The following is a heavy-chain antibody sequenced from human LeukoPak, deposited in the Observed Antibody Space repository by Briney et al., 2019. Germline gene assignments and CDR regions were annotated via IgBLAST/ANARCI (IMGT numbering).Heavy chain of an antibody. CDR2: INPNGGGT. CDR3: ARDPYYTNSFDY. CDR1: GYTFTGYY. Sequence: GASVTVSCTASGYTFTGYYIHWLRQAPGQGLEWMGWINPNGGGTKYAQKFQGRVTVTGDTSINTAYLELSRLKSDDTAVYFCARDPYYTNSFDYWGQGTLVTVSS. V-gene: IGHV1-2*02. J-gene: IGHJ4*02. D-gene: IGHD1-26*01.